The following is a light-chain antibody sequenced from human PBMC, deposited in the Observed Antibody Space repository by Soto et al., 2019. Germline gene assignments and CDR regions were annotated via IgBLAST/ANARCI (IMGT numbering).Light chain of an antibody. CDR3: QQYSRSIS. CDR1: QTVTGDY. J-gene: IGKJ4*01. Sequence: DIVLTQSPGTLSVSPRGRVSVSCRARQTVTGDYLAWYQQEPGQAPRLLIYEASLRATGIPDRFSGSGSDTDFTLTINGVEAEDSGIYYCQQYSRSISFGGGTKVHIK. V-gene: IGKV3-20*01. CDR2: EAS.